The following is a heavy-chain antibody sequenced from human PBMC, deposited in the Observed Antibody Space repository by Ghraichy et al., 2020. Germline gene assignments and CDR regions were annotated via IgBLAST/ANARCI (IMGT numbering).Heavy chain of an antibody. CDR1: GFTFSSYW. D-gene: IGHD3-9*01. CDR2: IKGDGSST. Sequence: GGSLNLSCAASGFTFSSYWMHWVRQAPGKGLVWVSRIKGDGSSTYYADSVKGRFTISRDNAKNTLYLQMNSLTAEDTDVYYCASPLLTGAYTYTLHYWGQGTLVTVSS. V-gene: IGHV3-74*01. CDR3: ASPLLTGAYTYTLHY. J-gene: IGHJ4*02.